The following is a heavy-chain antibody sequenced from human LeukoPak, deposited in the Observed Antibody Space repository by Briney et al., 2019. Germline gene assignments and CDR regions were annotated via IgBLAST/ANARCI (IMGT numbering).Heavy chain of an antibody. Sequence: PGGSLRLSCAASGFTFSSYWMSWVRQAPGKGLEWVANIKQDGSEKYHADSVKGRFTISRDNAKNSLYLQMNSLRAEDTAVYYCARIRRGWSQNWDYWGQGTLVTVSS. V-gene: IGHV3-7*01. D-gene: IGHD6-19*01. CDR2: IKQDGSEK. J-gene: IGHJ4*02. CDR1: GFTFSSYW. CDR3: ARIRRGWSQNWDY.